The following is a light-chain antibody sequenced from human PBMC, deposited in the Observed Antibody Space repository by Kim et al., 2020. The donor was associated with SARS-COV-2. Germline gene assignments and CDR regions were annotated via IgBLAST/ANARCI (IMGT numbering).Light chain of an antibody. CDR1: SGSIASHY. Sequence: KPVNIAGTRRSGSIASHYVQWYQKRPGSAPATVIYEDNQRPSGVPDRFSGSIDSSSNSASLTISGLKTEDEADYYCQSYDSSNHVVFGGGTQLTVL. CDR2: EDN. V-gene: IGLV6-57*03. J-gene: IGLJ2*01. CDR3: QSYDSSNHVV.